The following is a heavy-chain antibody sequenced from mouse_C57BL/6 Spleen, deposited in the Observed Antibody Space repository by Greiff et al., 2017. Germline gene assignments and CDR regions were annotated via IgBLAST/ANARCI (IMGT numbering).Heavy chain of an antibody. CDR1: GYTFTDYE. J-gene: IGHJ3*01. CDR2: IDPETGGT. Sequence: QVHVKQSGAELVRPGASVTLSCKASGYTFTDYEMHWVKQTPVHGLEWIGAIDPETGGTDYNQKFKGQAILTADKSSSTAYMELRSLTAEDSAVYYCTRRGYGSSYDWFAYWGQGTLVTVSA. V-gene: IGHV1-15*01. CDR3: TRRGYGSSYDWFAY. D-gene: IGHD1-1*01.